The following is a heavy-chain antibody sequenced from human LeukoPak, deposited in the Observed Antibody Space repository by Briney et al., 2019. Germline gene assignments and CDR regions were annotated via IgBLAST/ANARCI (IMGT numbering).Heavy chain of an antibody. V-gene: IGHV3-74*01. CDR3: AKAFREYGSSTYSSFDI. D-gene: IGHD6-13*01. Sequence: GGPLRLSCAASGFTFSSYWMHWVSQAPGKGLVWVSRINTDGSSTTYADSVKGRFTISRDNSKNILYLQMNSLSTEDTAIYYCAKAFREYGSSTYSSFDIWGQGTMVTVSS. CDR1: GFTFSSYW. CDR2: INTDGSST. J-gene: IGHJ3*02.